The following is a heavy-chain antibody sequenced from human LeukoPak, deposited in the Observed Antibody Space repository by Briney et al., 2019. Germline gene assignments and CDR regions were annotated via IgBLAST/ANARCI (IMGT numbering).Heavy chain of an antibody. D-gene: IGHD2-2*01. Sequence: GGSLSLSCAASGFTFNNFAMTWVRQPPGKGLEWVSSISSSGTTSYYADSVKGRFTISRDNSRNSLYLHMNSLRAEDTALYYCAKEWDQLPHFMDVWCQGTTVTVSS. V-gene: IGHV3-23*01. J-gene: IGHJ6*02. CDR1: GFTFNNFA. CDR2: ISSSGTTS. CDR3: AKEWDQLPHFMDV.